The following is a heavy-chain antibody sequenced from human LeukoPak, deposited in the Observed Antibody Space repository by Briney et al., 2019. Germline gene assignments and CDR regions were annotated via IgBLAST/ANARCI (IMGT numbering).Heavy chain of an antibody. D-gene: IGHD1-7*01. Sequence: SETLSLTCTVSCGSISSGSYYWSWIRQPAGKGLEWIGRIYTSGSTNYNPSLKSRVTISVDTSKNQFSLKLSSVTVADTAVYYCARDRRTGTTFSFDYWGQGTLVTVSS. CDR2: IYTSGST. J-gene: IGHJ4*02. CDR1: CGSISSGSYY. CDR3: ARDRRTGTTFSFDY. V-gene: IGHV4-61*02.